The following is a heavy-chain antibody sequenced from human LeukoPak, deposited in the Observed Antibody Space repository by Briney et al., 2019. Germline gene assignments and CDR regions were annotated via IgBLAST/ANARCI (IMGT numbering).Heavy chain of an antibody. CDR3: ATSSEGGYSYGSDIDY. J-gene: IGHJ4*02. Sequence: ASVKVSCKASGYTFTAYYMYWVRQAPGQGLECMGRINPNSGGTNYAQKFQGRVTMTRDTSISTAYMELSRLRSDDTAVYYCATSSEGGYSYGSDIDYWGQGTLVTVSS. CDR1: GYTFTAYY. CDR2: INPNSGGT. D-gene: IGHD5-18*01. V-gene: IGHV1-2*06.